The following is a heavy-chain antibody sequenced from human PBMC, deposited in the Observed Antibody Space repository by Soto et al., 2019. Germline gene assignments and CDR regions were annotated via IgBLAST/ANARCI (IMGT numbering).Heavy chain of an antibody. CDR3: AKIRGRSSSWPFDY. Sequence: GGSLRLSCAASGFTFSSYAMSWVRQAPGKGLEWVSAISGSGGSTYYADSVKGWFTISRDNSKNTLYLQMNSLRAEDTAVYYCAKIRGRSSSWPFDYWGQGTLVTVSS. CDR2: ISGSGGST. J-gene: IGHJ4*02. CDR1: GFTFSSYA. D-gene: IGHD6-13*01. V-gene: IGHV3-23*01.